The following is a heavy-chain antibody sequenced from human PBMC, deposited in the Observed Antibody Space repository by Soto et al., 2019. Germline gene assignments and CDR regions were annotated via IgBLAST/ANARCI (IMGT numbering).Heavy chain of an antibody. Sequence: XESLGLSCAASGFRFSSYVMHGVRQAPGKGLEWVAFISYDGSNDYYADSVKGRFTISRDNSKNTLYLQMNRLRVEDTAVYYCARGTKIVVLPVAPTLDPWGQGALVTVSS. J-gene: IGHJ5*02. CDR2: ISYDGSND. CDR3: ARGTKIVVLPVAPTLDP. D-gene: IGHD2-2*01. V-gene: IGHV3-30-3*01. CDR1: GFRFSSYV.